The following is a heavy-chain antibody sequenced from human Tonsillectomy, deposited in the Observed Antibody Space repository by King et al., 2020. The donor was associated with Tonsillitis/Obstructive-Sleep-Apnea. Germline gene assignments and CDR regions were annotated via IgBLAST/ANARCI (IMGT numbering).Heavy chain of an antibody. Sequence: VQLVESGGGLVQPGGSLRLSCAASGFTFSSYWMHWVRQAPGKGLVWVSRINSDGSSTSYADSVKGRFTISRDNAKNTLYLQMNSLRAEDTAVYYCARGGAPYYYGSGRTRGWFDPWGQGTLVTVSS. CDR2: INSDGSST. CDR1: GFTFSSYW. CDR3: ARGGAPYYYGSGRTRGWFDP. V-gene: IGHV3-74*01. D-gene: IGHD3-10*01. J-gene: IGHJ5*02.